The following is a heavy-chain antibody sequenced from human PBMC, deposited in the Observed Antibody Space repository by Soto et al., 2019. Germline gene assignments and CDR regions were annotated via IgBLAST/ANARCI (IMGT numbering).Heavy chain of an antibody. D-gene: IGHD3-22*01. CDR3: ATMNGYFEY. CDR2: ITASGDRT. Sequence: GGSLRLSCADSGFSFSSYSMSWVRQTPGKGLEWVSAITASGDRTYYANSVNGRFTISRDNSKNTHYLQMTSLRAEDTAIYYCATMNGYFEYWGQGTLVTVSS. CDR1: GFSFSSYS. J-gene: IGHJ4*02. V-gene: IGHV3-23*01.